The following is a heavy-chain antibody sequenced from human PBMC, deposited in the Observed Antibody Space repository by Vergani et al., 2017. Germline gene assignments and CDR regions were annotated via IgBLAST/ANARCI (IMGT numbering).Heavy chain of an antibody. CDR3: AKDVSSGWHYYYGMDV. CDR1: GFTFSSYG. D-gene: IGHD6-19*01. V-gene: IGHV3-30*02. Sequence: QVQLVESGGGVVQPGGSLRLSCAASGFTFSSYGMHWVRQAPGKGLEWVAFIRYDGSNKYYADSVKGRFTISRDNSKNTLYLQMNSLRAEDTAVYYCAKDVSSGWHYYYGMDVWGQGTTVTVS. CDR2: IRYDGSNK. J-gene: IGHJ6*02.